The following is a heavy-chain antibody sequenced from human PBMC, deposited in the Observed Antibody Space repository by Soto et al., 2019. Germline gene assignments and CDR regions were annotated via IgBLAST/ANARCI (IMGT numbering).Heavy chain of an antibody. V-gene: IGHV3-30*18. D-gene: IGHD6-13*01. Sequence: QVQLVESGGGVVQPGRSLRLSCAASGFTFSSYGMHWVRQAPGKGLEWVAVISYDGSNKYYANSVKSRFTISRDNSKNKPYQEMNSLRAEDTAVYYCAKGGDSSSWYSPSESWGQGTLVTVSS. CDR1: GFTFSSYG. J-gene: IGHJ4*02. CDR2: ISYDGSNK. CDR3: AKGGDSSSWYSPSES.